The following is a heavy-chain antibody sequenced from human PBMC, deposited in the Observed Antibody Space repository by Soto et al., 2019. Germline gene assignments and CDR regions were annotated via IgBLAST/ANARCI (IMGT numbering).Heavy chain of an antibody. D-gene: IGHD6-19*01. CDR3: ARVAVAGTRFDY. CDR1: GGSISSSNW. V-gene: IGHV4-4*02. CDR2: IYHSGST. Sequence: QVQLQESGPGLVKPSGTLSLTCAVSGGSISSSNWWSWVRQPPGKGLEWIGEIYHSGSTNYNPSLKRRVTISVDKSKNQFSVKLSSGTAADTAVYYCARVAVAGTRFDYWGQGTLVTVSS. J-gene: IGHJ4*02.